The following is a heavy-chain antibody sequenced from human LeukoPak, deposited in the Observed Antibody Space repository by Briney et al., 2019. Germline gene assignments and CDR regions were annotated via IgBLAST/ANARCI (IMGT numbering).Heavy chain of an antibody. Sequence: ASLKVSCKASGYTFTGYYLHWVRQAPGQGLEWMGWINPNSGDTNYAQKFQGRVTMTRDTSINTAYMELSRLRSDDTAVYHCARDLTMFVVVPGYWGQGTLVTVSS. V-gene: IGHV1-2*02. CDR2: INPNSGDT. CDR3: ARDLTMFVVVPGY. CDR1: GYTFTGYY. J-gene: IGHJ4*02. D-gene: IGHD3-10*02.